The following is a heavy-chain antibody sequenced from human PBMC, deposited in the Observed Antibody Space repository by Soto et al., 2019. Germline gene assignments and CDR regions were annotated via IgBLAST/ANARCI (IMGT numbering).Heavy chain of an antibody. D-gene: IGHD7-27*01. V-gene: IGHV1-3*01. CDR3: PRQGLELGMGDY. Sequence: QVQLVQSGADVKKPGASVKVSCKASGYTFTSYAIHWVRQAPGQRLEWMGWINAGNGDTKYSQKFQGRVTITRDTSASTAYMELSSLRSEDTAVYYCPRQGLELGMGDYWGQGTLVTVSS. CDR1: GYTFTSYA. CDR2: INAGNGDT. J-gene: IGHJ4*02.